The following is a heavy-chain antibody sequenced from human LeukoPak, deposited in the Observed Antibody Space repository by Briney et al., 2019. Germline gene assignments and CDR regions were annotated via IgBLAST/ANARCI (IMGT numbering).Heavy chain of an antibody. V-gene: IGHV3-21*01. J-gene: IGHJ4*02. D-gene: IGHD3-3*01. Sequence: GGSLRLSCAASGFTFSNYNMNWVRQAPGEGLEWVSSISGSSSSIYYANSVKGRFTISRDNAKNSLYLQMNSLRAEDTAVYYCARERGYDFWSGSRVLFDYWGQGTLVTVSS. CDR3: ARERGYDFWSGSRVLFDY. CDR1: GFTFSNYN. CDR2: ISGSSSSI.